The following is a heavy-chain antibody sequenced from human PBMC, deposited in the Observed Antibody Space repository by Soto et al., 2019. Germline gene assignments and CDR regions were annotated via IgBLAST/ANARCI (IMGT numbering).Heavy chain of an antibody. V-gene: IGHV3-33*01. CDR3: ATWQGSLNFHY. CDR1: GFTFSLYG. Sequence: QAQLVESGGGVVQPGRSLRLSCAASGFTFSLYGMHWVRQAPGKGLEWVAAIWDDGRRKDYADSVKDRLFLSRDNSTNTLYLQLDSLRPEDTAVYYCATWQGSLNFHYWGQGTLVTVSS. J-gene: IGHJ4*02. CDR2: IWDDGRRK.